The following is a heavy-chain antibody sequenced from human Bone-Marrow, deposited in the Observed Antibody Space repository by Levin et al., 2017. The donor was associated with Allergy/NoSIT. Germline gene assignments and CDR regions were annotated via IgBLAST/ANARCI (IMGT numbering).Heavy chain of an antibody. CDR2: TIGSGAST. V-gene: IGHV3-23*01. D-gene: IGHD1-26*01. CDR3: AKDQVGPNDDDAFDI. CDR1: GFIFSHYA. J-gene: IGHJ3*02. Sequence: LAGGSLRLSCVGSGFIFSHYAMNWVRQVPGKGLEWVSSTIGSGASTSYADSVRGRFTISRDNSKNTLYLQMKSLRVEDTAIYYCAKDQVGPNDDDAFDIWGQGTMVTVSS.